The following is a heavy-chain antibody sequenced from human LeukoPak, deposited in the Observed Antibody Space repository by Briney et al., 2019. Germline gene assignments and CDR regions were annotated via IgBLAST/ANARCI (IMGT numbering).Heavy chain of an antibody. Sequence: GGSLRLSCAASGFTFSSYAMSWVRQAPGKGLEWVSAISGSGGSTYYADSVKGRFTISRDNSKNTLYLQMNSLRAEDTAVYYCAKAPYDYVWWSCRLTVGVDVWGQGTTVTVSS. D-gene: IGHD3-16*02. CDR3: AKAPYDYVWWSCRLTVGVDV. CDR1: GFTFSSYA. V-gene: IGHV3-23*01. J-gene: IGHJ6*02. CDR2: ISGSGGST.